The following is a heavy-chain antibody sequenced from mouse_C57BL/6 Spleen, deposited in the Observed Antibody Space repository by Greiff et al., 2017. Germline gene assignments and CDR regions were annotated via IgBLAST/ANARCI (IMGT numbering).Heavy chain of an antibody. CDR1: GYTFTSYG. Sequence: VQLQQSGAELARPGASVKLSCKASGYTFTSYGISWVKQRTGQGLEWIGEIYPRSGNTYYNEKFKGKATLTADKSSSTAYMELRSLTSEDSAVYFCATPLTTVVATRYFDVWGTGTTVTVSS. V-gene: IGHV1-81*01. CDR3: ATPLTTVVATRYFDV. D-gene: IGHD1-1*01. CDR2: IYPRSGNT. J-gene: IGHJ1*03.